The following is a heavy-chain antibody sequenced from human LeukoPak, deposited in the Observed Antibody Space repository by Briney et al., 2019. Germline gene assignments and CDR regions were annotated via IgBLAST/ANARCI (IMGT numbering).Heavy chain of an antibody. CDR2: NNPNSGGT. CDR1: GYTFTGYY. Sequence: ASVKVSCKASGYTFTGYYMHWVRQAPGQGLEWMGWNNPNSGGTNYAQKFQGRVTMTRDTSISTAYMELSRLGSDDTAVYYCARDPGSGYSFLYYFDYWGQGTLVTVSS. D-gene: IGHD5-18*01. J-gene: IGHJ4*02. CDR3: ARDPGSGYSFLYYFDY. V-gene: IGHV1-2*02.